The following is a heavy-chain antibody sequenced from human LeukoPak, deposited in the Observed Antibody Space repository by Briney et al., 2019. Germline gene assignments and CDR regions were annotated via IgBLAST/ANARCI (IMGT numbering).Heavy chain of an antibody. D-gene: IGHD2-15*01. CDR1: GFTFDDYA. V-gene: IGHV3-9*01. Sequence: GGSLRLSCAASGFTFDDYAMHWVRQAPGKGLEWVSGISWNSGSIGYADSVKGRFIISRDNAKNSLSLQMNSLRAEDTAVYYCARVVYCSGGSCQIFAFDIWGQGTKVTVSS. J-gene: IGHJ3*02. CDR2: ISWNSGSI. CDR3: ARVVYCSGGSCQIFAFDI.